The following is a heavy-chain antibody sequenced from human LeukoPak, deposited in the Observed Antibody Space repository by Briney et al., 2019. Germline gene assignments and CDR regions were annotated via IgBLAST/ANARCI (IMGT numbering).Heavy chain of an antibody. CDR3: AKVRFAVTPDY. Sequence: PGGSLRLSCAASGFTFSSYAMHWVRQAPGKGLEWVAVISYDGSNKYYADSVKGRFTISRDNSKNTLYLQMNSLRAEDTAVYYCAKVRFAVTPDYWGQGTLVTVSS. J-gene: IGHJ4*02. D-gene: IGHD4-17*01. CDR2: ISYDGSNK. CDR1: GFTFSSYA. V-gene: IGHV3-30*04.